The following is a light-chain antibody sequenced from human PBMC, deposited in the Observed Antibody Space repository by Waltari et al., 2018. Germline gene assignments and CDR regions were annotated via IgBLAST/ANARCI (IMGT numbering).Light chain of an antibody. CDR2: RAS. CDR3: QQYNSYWLT. V-gene: IGKV1-5*03. CDR1: QSISSG. Sequence: DIKMTQSPSTLSASVGDRVTITCRASQSISSGLAGYKQKQGKAAKLRIYRASSLESGVPSRFSGSGSGTEFTLTISSLQPDDFATYYCQQYNSYWLTFGGGTKVEIK. J-gene: IGKJ4*01.